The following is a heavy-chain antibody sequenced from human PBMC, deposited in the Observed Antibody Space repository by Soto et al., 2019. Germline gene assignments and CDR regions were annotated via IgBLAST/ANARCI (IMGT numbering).Heavy chain of an antibody. CDR3: AGGYSYGYRGGSYYFDY. D-gene: IGHD5-18*01. Sequence: QVQLVQSGAEVKKPGSSVKVSCKASGGTFSSYAISWVRQALGQGLEWMGGIIPIFGTANYAQKFQGRVTITADESTSTAYMELSSLRSEDTAVYYCAGGYSYGYRGGSYYFDYWGQGTLVTVSS. CDR1: GGTFSSYA. J-gene: IGHJ4*02. CDR2: IIPIFGTA. V-gene: IGHV1-69*12.